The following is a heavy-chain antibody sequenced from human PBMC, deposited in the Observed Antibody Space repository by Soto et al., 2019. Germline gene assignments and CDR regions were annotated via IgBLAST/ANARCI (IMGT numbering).Heavy chain of an antibody. Sequence: GGSLSLSCAASGFTFSSYAMHWVRQAPGKGLEWVAVISYDGSNKYYADSVKGRFTISRDNSKNTLYLQMNSLRAEDTAVYYCARGQGYYYYGMDVWGQGTTVTVYS. CDR1: GFTFSSYA. CDR3: ARGQGYYYYGMDV. V-gene: IGHV3-30-3*01. CDR2: ISYDGSNK. J-gene: IGHJ6*02.